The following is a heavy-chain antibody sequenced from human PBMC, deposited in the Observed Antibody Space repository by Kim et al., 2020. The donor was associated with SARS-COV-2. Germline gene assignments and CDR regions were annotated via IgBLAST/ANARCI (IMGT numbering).Heavy chain of an antibody. D-gene: IGHD3-10*01. J-gene: IGHJ6*02. CDR2: IRDKSNNYAT. CDR1: GFTFSDSA. Sequence: GGSLRLSCAASGFTFSDSAMHWVRQPSGKGLEWVGRIRDKSNNYATEYAASVKGRFTISRDDLKNTAYLQMNSLKTEDTAIYYCTRVSGSGTYLWGMDVWGQGSTVTVSS. V-gene: IGHV3-73*01. CDR3: TRVSGSGTYLWGMDV.